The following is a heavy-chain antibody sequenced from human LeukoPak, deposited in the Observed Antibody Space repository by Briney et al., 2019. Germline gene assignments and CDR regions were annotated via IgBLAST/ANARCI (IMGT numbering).Heavy chain of an antibody. CDR3: ARHWVVTPNY. V-gene: IGHV4-39*01. Sequence: PSETLSLTCIVSGGSISNSSYYWGWIRQPPGKGLEWIGSIYYSGSAYYNPSLKSRVTIPVDTSKNQSSLKLTSVTAADTAVYYCARHWVVTPNYWGQGTLVTVSS. D-gene: IGHD4-23*01. CDR2: IYYSGSA. J-gene: IGHJ4*02. CDR1: GGSISNSSYY.